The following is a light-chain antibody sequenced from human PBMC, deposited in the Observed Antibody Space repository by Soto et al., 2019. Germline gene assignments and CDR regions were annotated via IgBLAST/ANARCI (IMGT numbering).Light chain of an antibody. V-gene: IGKV1-5*01. CDR2: DAS. CDR1: QSISSW. J-gene: IGKJ1*01. CDR3: QRYNSYAKT. Sequence: DIQMTQSPSTLSASVGDRVTITCRASQSISSWLAWYQQKPGKAPKLLIYDASSLESGVPSRFSGSGSGTEFYLTISSLQPDDFATYYCQRYNSYAKTFGQGTKVEIK.